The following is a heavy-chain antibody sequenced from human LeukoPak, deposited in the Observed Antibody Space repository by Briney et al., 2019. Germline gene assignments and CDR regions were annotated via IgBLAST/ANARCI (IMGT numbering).Heavy chain of an antibody. Sequence: GGSLRLSCAASGFTFSSYAMSWVRRAPGKGLEWVSAISGSGGSTYYADSVKGRFTISRDNSKNTLYLQVSSLRAEDTAVYYCARGGRPGIQLRGFGMDVWGKGTTVTVSS. J-gene: IGHJ6*04. D-gene: IGHD6-13*01. V-gene: IGHV3-23*01. CDR2: ISGSGGST. CDR1: GFTFSSYA. CDR3: ARGGRPGIQLRGFGMDV.